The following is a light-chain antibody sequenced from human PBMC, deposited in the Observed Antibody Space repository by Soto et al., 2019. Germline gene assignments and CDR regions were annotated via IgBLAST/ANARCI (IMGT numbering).Light chain of an antibody. J-gene: IGKJ1*01. Sequence: IVLTQSPTTLSLSPGERAPLSCWASQSVSSYLAWYQHKPGQAPRLLIYDASNRATGIPARFSGSGSGTDFTLTISRLEPEDFAVYYCQQYGSSGTFGQGTKVDIK. CDR1: QSVSSY. CDR3: QQYGSSGT. CDR2: DAS. V-gene: IGKV3-20*01.